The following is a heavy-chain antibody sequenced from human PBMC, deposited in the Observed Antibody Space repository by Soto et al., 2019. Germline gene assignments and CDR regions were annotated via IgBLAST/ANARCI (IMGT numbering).Heavy chain of an antibody. Sequence: HSETLSLTCTVSGGSISSYYWSCIRQPAGQPLEWIGRIYTSGTTNYNPSLKSRVTMLVDTSKNQFSLKLTSVTAADTAIYYCAREGASGFGMDVWGQGTTVTVSS. CDR3: AREGASGFGMDV. CDR2: IYTSGTT. D-gene: IGHD1-26*01. J-gene: IGHJ6*02. CDR1: GGSISSYY. V-gene: IGHV4-4*07.